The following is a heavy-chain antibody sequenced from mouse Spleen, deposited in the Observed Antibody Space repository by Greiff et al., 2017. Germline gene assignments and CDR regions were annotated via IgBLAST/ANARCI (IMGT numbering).Heavy chain of an antibody. V-gene: IGHV3-6*01. Sequence: EVKLVESGPGLVKPSQSLSLTCSVTGYSITSGYYWNWIRQFPGNKLEWMGYISYDGSNNYNPSLKNRISITRDTSKNQFFLKLNSVTTEDTATYYCARDDYGYHFDYWGQGTTLTVSS. CDR2: ISYDGSN. CDR3: ARDDYGYHFDY. D-gene: IGHD1-2*01. J-gene: IGHJ2*01. CDR1: GYSITSGYY.